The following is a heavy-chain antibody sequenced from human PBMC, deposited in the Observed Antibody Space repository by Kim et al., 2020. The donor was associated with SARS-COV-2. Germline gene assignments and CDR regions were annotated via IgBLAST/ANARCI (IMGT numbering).Heavy chain of an antibody. D-gene: IGHD4-17*01. CDR3: ARRWATMTTWLDY. J-gene: IGHJ4*02. CDR1: GGSISSSSYY. CDR2: IYYSGST. Sequence: SETLSLTCTVSGGSISSSSYYWGWIRQPPGKGLEWIGSIYYSGSTYYNPSLKSRVTISVDTSKNQFSLKLSSVTAADTAVYYCARRWATMTTWLDYWGQGTLVTVSS. V-gene: IGHV4-39*01.